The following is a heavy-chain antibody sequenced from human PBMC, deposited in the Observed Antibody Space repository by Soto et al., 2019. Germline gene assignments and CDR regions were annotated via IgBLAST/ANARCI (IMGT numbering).Heavy chain of an antibody. D-gene: IGHD3-10*01. CDR3: AKVLIGGSGSSRYMDV. CDR1: GFTFSSYA. CDR2: ISGSADST. Sequence: EVQLLESGGGLVQPGGSLRLSCAASGFTFSSYAMSWVRQAPGKGLEWVSAISGSADSTSYADSVKGRFTISRDNSKNTLYLQMNSLRAEDTAVYYCAKVLIGGSGSSRYMDVWGKGTTVTVSS. J-gene: IGHJ6*03. V-gene: IGHV3-23*01.